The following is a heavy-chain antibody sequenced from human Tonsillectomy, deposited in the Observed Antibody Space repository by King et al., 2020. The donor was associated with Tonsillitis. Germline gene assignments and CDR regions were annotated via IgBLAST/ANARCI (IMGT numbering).Heavy chain of an antibody. J-gene: IGHJ4*02. Sequence: VQLQQWGAGLVKPSETLSLTCAVYGGSLSGYFWTWIRQPPGKGLEWIGEINHTGGTHHNPSLKSRVTMSVDTSNNQFFLNLTSVTAADTAVYYCARGQYYVSGSPPWGQGTLVTVSS. CDR1: GGSLSGYF. D-gene: IGHD3-10*01. V-gene: IGHV4-34*01. CDR2: INHTGGT. CDR3: ARGQYYVSGSPP.